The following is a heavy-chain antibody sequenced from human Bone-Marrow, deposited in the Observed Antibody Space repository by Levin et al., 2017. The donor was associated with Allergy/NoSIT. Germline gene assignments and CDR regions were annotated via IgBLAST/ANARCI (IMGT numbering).Heavy chain of an antibody. D-gene: IGHD3-10*01. CDR3: ARGGFGELDNWFDP. J-gene: IGHJ5*02. CDR1: GGSISSGGYY. CDR2: IYYSGST. V-gene: IGHV4-31*03. Sequence: SETLSLTCTVSGGSISSGGYYWSWIRQHPGKGLEWIGYIYYSGSTYYNPSLKSRVTISVDTSKNQFSLKLSSVTAADTAVYYCARGGFGELDNWFDPWGQGTLVTVSS.